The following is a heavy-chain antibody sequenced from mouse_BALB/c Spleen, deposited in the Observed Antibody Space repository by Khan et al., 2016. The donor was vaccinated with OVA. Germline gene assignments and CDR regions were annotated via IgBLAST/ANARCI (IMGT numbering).Heavy chain of an antibody. V-gene: IGHV2-6-7*01. D-gene: IGHD2-4*01. CDR1: GFSLTGYG. CDR2: IWGDGST. J-gene: IGHJ4*01. CDR3: AREIYYDYAYYYAMDY. Sequence: VQLQESGPGLVAPSQSLSITCTVSGFSLTGYGVNEVRQPPGKGLEWLGMIWGDGSTDYNSALKSRLSISKDNSKSQVFLKMNSLHTDDTARYYCAREIYYDYAYYYAMDYWGQGTSVTVSS.